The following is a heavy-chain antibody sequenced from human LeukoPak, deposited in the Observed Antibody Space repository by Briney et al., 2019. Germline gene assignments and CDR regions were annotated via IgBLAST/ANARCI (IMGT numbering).Heavy chain of an antibody. CDR3: VRRPTYCSTTSCLDY. CDR1: GFTFSSYA. D-gene: IGHD2-2*01. CDR2: ISGSGGDT. V-gene: IGHV3-23*01. Sequence: GGSLRLSCAASGFTFSSYAMCWVRQAPGKGLEWVSSISGSGGDTYYVDAVKGRFTISRDNSKKTMYFQMNTLRADDTAVYYCVRRPTYCSTTSCLDYWGQGTLVTVSS. J-gene: IGHJ4*02.